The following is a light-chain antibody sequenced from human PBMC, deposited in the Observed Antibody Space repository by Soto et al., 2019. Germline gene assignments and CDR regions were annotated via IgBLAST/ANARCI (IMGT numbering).Light chain of an antibody. J-gene: IGLJ3*02. CDR1: SSDVGSYDR. V-gene: IGLV2-18*02. CDR3: SSYTNTYALV. Sequence: QSALTQPPSVSGSPGQSVTISCTGTSSDVGSYDRVSWYQQPPGTAPQLLIYEVNNRPSGVPDRFSGSKSGNTASLTISGPQAEDEADYYCSSYTNTYALVFGGGTKLTVL. CDR2: EVN.